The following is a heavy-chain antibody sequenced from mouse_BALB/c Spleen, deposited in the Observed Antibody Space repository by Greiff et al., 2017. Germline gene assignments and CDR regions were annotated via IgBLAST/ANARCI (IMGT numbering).Heavy chain of an antibody. J-gene: IGHJ4*01. Sequence: DVQLQESGGGLVKPGGSLKLSCAASGFTFSSYTMSWVRQTPEKRLEWVATISSGGGNTYYPDSVKGRFTISRDNAKNNLYLQMSSLRSEDTALYYCARYNGNYVGAMDYWGQGTSVTVSS. CDR2: ISSGGGNT. V-gene: IGHV5-9*03. D-gene: IGHD2-1*01. CDR3: ARYNGNYVGAMDY. CDR1: GFTFSSYT.